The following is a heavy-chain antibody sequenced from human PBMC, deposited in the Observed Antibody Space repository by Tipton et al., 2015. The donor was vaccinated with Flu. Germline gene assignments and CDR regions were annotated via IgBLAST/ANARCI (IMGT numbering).Heavy chain of an antibody. CDR1: GGSISSYY. D-gene: IGHD6-6*01. CDR2: IYYSGST. J-gene: IGHJ3*02. V-gene: IGHV4-59*08. Sequence: TLSLTCTVSGGSISSYYWSWIRQPPGKGLEWIGYIYYSGSTNYNPSLKSRVTISVDTSKNQFSLKLSSVSAADTAVYYCARHYRKPGQLVRGAFDIWGQGTMVTVSS. CDR3: ARHYRKPGQLVRGAFDI.